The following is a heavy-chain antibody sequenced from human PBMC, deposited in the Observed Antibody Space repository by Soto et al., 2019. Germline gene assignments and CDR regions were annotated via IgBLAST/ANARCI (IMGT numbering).Heavy chain of an antibody. CDR3: ASADYGDYDS. Sequence: QVQLVQSGPEVKKPGASVKVSCKASDFSFTSDHISWVRQAAGQSPERMGWVNIYNGNTNYAPKLRGRVTMTTDTSTSTAYMELRSLTSDDTAVYYCASADYGDYDSWGQGTLVTVSS. V-gene: IGHV1-18*01. J-gene: IGHJ5*01. D-gene: IGHD4-17*01. CDR2: VNIYNGNT. CDR1: DFSFTSDH.